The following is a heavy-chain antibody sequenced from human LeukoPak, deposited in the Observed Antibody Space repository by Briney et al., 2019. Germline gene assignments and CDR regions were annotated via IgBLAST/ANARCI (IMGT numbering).Heavy chain of an antibody. CDR2: ISGSGGST. D-gene: IGHD6-13*01. Sequence: PGGSLRLSCAASGFTFSSYAMSWVRQAPGKGLEWVSAISGSGGSTYYADSVKGRFTISRDNSKNTLYLQMNSLRAEDTAVYYCAKDPERWSSSWSYFDYWGQGTLVTVSS. J-gene: IGHJ4*02. CDR3: AKDPERWSSSWSYFDY. CDR1: GFTFSSYA. V-gene: IGHV3-23*01.